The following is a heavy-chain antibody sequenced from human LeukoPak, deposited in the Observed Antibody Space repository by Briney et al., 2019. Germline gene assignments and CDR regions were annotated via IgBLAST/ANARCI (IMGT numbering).Heavy chain of an antibody. J-gene: IGHJ4*02. CDR2: INPHSGGI. CDR1: GYTLTAYY. V-gene: IGHV1-2*02. CDR3: ARGRDGYTYFDC. D-gene: IGHD5-24*01. Sequence: ASVKVSCKASGYTLTAYYVHRVRQAPGQGHEWMGWINPHSGGISYEERFQGRVTMTRDTSISTAYMELSSLRSDDTAVYYCARGRDGYTYFDCWGQGTLVTVSS.